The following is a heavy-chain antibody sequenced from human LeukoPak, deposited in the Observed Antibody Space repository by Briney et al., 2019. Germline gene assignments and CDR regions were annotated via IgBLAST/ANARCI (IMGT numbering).Heavy chain of an antibody. Sequence: SVKVSCKASGGTFSSYAISWVRQAPGQGLEWMGGIIPIFGTANYAQKFQGRVTITADKSTSTAYMELSSLRSEDTAVYYCATASSGVHDAFDIWGQGTMVTVSS. CDR1: GGTFSSYA. J-gene: IGHJ3*02. D-gene: IGHD3-22*01. V-gene: IGHV1-69*06. CDR2: IIPIFGTA. CDR3: ATASSGVHDAFDI.